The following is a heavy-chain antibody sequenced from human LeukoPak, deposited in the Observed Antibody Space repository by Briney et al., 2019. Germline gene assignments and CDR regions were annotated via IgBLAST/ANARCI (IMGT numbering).Heavy chain of an antibody. CDR3: ARGGGIAAAGTIKYYFDY. CDR2: INHSGST. Sequence: PSETLSLTCAVYGGSFSGYYWSWLRQPPGKGLEWIGEINHSGSTNYNPSLKSRVTISVDTSKNQFSLKLSSVTAADTAVYYCARGGGIAAAGTIKYYFDYWGQGTLVTVSS. V-gene: IGHV4-34*01. CDR1: GGSFSGYY. D-gene: IGHD6-13*01. J-gene: IGHJ4*02.